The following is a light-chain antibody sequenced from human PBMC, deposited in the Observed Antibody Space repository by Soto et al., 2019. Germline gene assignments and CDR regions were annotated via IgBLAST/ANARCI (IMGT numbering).Light chain of an antibody. CDR1: QSISSW. V-gene: IGKV1-5*01. Sequence: DIQMTPSPSTLSASVGDRVTITCRASQSISSWLAWYQQKPGKAPKLLIYDASSLESGVPSRFSGSGSGTEFTLTISSLQPDDFATYYCQQYNSYSWTFGQWTKVEIK. CDR2: DAS. CDR3: QQYNSYSWT. J-gene: IGKJ1*01.